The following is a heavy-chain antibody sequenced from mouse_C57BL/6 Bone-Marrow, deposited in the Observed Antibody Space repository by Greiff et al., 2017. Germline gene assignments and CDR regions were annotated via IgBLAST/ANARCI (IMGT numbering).Heavy chain of an antibody. CDR1: GFTFSSYA. Sequence: EVNVVESGEGLVKPGGSLKLSCAASGFTFSSYAMSWVRQTPEKRLEWVAYISSGGDYIYYADTVKGRFTISRDNARNTLYLQMSSLKSEDTAMYYCTRDRIYYYGSAWFAYWGQGTLVTVSA. D-gene: IGHD1-1*01. CDR2: ISSGGDYI. CDR3: TRDRIYYYGSAWFAY. J-gene: IGHJ3*01. V-gene: IGHV5-9-1*02.